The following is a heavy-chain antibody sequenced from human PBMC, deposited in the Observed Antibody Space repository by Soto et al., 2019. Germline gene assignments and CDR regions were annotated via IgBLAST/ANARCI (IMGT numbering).Heavy chain of an antibody. J-gene: IGHJ4*02. V-gene: IGHV4-59*06. CDR3: ARAPGDYFDY. CDR1: GGSISSYY. CDR2: IFYSGST. Sequence: SETLSLTCTLSGGSISSYYWSWIRQPPGKGLEWIGYIFYSGSTYYNPSLKSRVTISVDTSKNQFSLKLSSVTAADTAVYYCARAPGDYFDYWGQGTLVTVSS.